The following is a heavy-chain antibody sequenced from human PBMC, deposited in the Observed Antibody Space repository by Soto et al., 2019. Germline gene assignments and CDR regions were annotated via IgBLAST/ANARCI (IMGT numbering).Heavy chain of an antibody. CDR2: GSNSGGST. CDR3: AGKGAARGKWYDGFDF. V-gene: IGHV3-48*04. D-gene: IGHD6-25*01. J-gene: IGHJ3*01. CDR1: GFTFSSFS. Sequence: EVQLVESGGGLVQPGGSLRLSCAASGFTFSSFSMNWVRQAPGKGLEWVAYGSNSGGSTDYGESVKGRFTISRDNGQSSLYLQSDSQRVEDTAGYYCAGKGAARGKWYDGFDFWGQGTVVTVSS.